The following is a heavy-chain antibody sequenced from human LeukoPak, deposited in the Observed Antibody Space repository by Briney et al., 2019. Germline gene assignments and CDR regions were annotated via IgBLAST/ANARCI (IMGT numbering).Heavy chain of an antibody. CDR2: ISSSGSSI. J-gene: IGHJ4*02. Sequence: PGGSLRLSCAASGFTFSRYEMNWVRQAPGKGLEWVSYISSSGSSIYYADSVKGRFTISRDNDKNSLYLQMNSLRAEDTAIYHCARSLFPFFDYWGQGSLVTVSS. CDR1: GFTFSRYE. D-gene: IGHD3-3*01. CDR3: ARSLFPFFDY. V-gene: IGHV3-48*03.